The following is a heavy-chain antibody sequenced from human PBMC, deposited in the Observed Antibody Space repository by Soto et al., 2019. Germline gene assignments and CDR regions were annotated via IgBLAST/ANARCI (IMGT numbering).Heavy chain of an antibody. CDR2: VSAYSGNT. Sequence: DSVQVSCKGSGYIFNDYGITWVRQAPGQGLEWMGWVSAYSGNTNYAQKFQGRVTMTTDISTSTAYMELRSLRSDDTAVYYCARGVFAVGAVVKWGDHWRKGTMGIVSS. CDR1: GYIFNDYG. J-gene: IGHJ4*02. CDR3: ARGVFAVGAVVKWGDH. D-gene: IGHD1-26*01. V-gene: IGHV1-18*04.